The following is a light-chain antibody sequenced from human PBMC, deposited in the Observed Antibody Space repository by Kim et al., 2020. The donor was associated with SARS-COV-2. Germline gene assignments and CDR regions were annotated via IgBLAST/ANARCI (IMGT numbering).Light chain of an antibody. CDR2: GAS. J-gene: IGKJ3*01. CDR1: QSVSISY. CDR3: QQDYNLRT. V-gene: IGKV3D-7*01. Sequence: PGERVTLSCSASQSVSISYLTWYQQKPGQAPRLLIYGASTRATGIPARFSGSGSGTDFTLTISSLQPEDFAVYYCQQDYNLRTFGPGTKVIS.